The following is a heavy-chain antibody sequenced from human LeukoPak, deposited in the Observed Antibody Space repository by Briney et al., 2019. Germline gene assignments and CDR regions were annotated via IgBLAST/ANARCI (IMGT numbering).Heavy chain of an antibody. CDR3: ARPRGWAAGLTY. J-gene: IGHJ4*02. Sequence: GRSLRLSCAASGFTFSSNYMNWVRQAPGKGLEWVSVIYSGGSTYYADSVKGRFTISRDNSKNTLYLQMNSLRAEDTAVYYCARPRGWAAGLTYWGQGTLVTVSS. D-gene: IGHD6-13*01. V-gene: IGHV3-53*01. CDR1: GFTFSSNY. CDR2: IYSGGST.